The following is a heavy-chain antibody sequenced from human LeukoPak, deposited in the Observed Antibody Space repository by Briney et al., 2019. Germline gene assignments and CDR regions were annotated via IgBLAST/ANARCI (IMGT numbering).Heavy chain of an antibody. Sequence: SETLSLTCTVSGGSISSYYWSWIRQPPGKGLEWIGYIYYSGSTNYNPSLKSRVTISVDTSKNQFSLKLSSVTAADTAVYYCARDRGLDCSSTSCYSHYYYYYYMDVWGKGTTVTVSS. D-gene: IGHD2-2*01. CDR2: IYYSGST. CDR3: ARDRGLDCSSTSCYSHYYYYYYMDV. V-gene: IGHV4-59*01. J-gene: IGHJ6*03. CDR1: GGSISSYY.